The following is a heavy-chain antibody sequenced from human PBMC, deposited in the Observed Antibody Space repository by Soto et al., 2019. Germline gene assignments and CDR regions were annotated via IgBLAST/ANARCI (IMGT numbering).Heavy chain of an antibody. CDR3: ARGGVTVFGVVDY. Sequence: RASVKVSCKASGYTFSDYYMHWIRQAPGQGPEWMGWIHAKSGTTNYAQNFQGRVTLTRDTSISTAYMQLSRLTSDDTAVYFCARGGVTVFGVVDYWGQGTQVTVSS. V-gene: IGHV1-2*02. D-gene: IGHD3-3*01. CDR1: GYTFSDYY. CDR2: IHAKSGTT. J-gene: IGHJ4*02.